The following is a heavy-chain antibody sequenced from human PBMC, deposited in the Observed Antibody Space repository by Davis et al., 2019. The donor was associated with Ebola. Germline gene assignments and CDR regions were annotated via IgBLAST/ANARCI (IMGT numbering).Heavy chain of an antibody. Sequence: PSETLSLTCSVSGGSISSSSYYWSWIRQHPGKGLEWIGYIYYSGSTNYNPSLKSRVTISVDTSKNQFSLKLSSVTAADTAVYYCARGGYSGYDYARFFDYWGQGTLVTVSS. D-gene: IGHD5-12*01. CDR1: GGSISSSSYY. V-gene: IGHV4-61*01. CDR2: IYYSGST. J-gene: IGHJ4*02. CDR3: ARGGYSGYDYARFFDY.